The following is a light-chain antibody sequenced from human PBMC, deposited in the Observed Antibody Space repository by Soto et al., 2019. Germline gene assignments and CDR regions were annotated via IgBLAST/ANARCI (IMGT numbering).Light chain of an antibody. Sequence: ENLLPQPPGTLSLSPGERATLSCRASQSVSSSYLACYQQKPGQAPRLLIYGASSRATGIPDRFSGSGSGTDFTLTISRLESEDFAVYYCQQYGSSPRTFGQGTKVDIK. V-gene: IGKV3-20*01. CDR1: QSVSSSY. J-gene: IGKJ1*01. CDR3: QQYGSSPRT. CDR2: GAS.